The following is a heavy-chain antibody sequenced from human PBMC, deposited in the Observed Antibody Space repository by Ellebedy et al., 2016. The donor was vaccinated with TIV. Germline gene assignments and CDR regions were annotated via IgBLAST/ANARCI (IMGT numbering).Heavy chain of an antibody. CDR3: ARGYYSGYYYYGMDV. CDR2: IWYDGSNK. D-gene: IGHD3-10*01. Sequence: GESLKISCAASGFTFSSYGMHWVRQAPGKGLEWVAVIWYDGSNKYYADSVKGRFTISRDNSKNTLYLQMNSLRAEDTAVYYCARGYYSGYYYYGMDVWGQGTTVTVSS. V-gene: IGHV3-33*01. CDR1: GFTFSSYG. J-gene: IGHJ6*02.